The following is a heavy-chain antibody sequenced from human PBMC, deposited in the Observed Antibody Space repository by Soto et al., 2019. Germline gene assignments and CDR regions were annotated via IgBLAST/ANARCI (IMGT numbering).Heavy chain of an antibody. J-gene: IGHJ4*02. D-gene: IGHD5-12*01. CDR1: GVRISTYY. V-gene: IGHV4-59*01. CDR3: VREAYIGYGHAIDY. Sequence: PSETLSVTCAVSGVRISTYYWSWIRQPPGKGLEWIGYNYHSGTTNYNPSLKSRVTISVDTSKNQFSLRLTSVTAADTAIYYCVREAYIGYGHAIDYWGQGTVVTVS. CDR2: NYHSGTT.